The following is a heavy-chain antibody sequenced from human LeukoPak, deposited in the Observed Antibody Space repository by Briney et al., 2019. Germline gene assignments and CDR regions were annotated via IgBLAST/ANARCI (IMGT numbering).Heavy chain of an antibody. CDR1: GGSISSYY. D-gene: IGHD3-10*01. V-gene: IGHV4-59*01. J-gene: IGHJ4*02. CDR3: ARYTTSYGSGSYHFDY. Sequence: SETLSLTCTVSGGSISSYYWSWIRQSPGKGLEWIGYIYYSGSTNYNPSLKSRVTMSVDTSKNQFSLKLSSVTAADTAVYYCARYTTSYGSGSYHFDYWGQGTLVTVSS. CDR2: IYYSGST.